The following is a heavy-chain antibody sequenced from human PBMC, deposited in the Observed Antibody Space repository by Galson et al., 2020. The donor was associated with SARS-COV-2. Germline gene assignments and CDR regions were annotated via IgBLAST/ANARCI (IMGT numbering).Heavy chain of an antibody. CDR3: AKGVRPTAKYYFDY. D-gene: IGHD2-2*01. Sequence: GESLKISCKGSGYSFTNFWIGWVRQMPGKGLELMGIIYPGDSDTTYSPSFQGQVTISVDKSISTAYLQWSSLKAADSAIYYCAKGVRPTAKYYFDYWGQGTLVTVSS. CDR2: IYPGDSDT. CDR1: GYSFTNFW. V-gene: IGHV5-51*01. J-gene: IGHJ4*02.